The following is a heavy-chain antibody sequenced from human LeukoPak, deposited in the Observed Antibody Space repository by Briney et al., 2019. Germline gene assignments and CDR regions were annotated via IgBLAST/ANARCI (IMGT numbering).Heavy chain of an antibody. J-gene: IGHJ6*03. D-gene: IGHD3-16*01. CDR1: GFTFSSYW. V-gene: IGHV3-74*01. Sequence: GGSLRLSCAASGFTFSSYWMHWVRQAPGKGLVWVSRIDGDGTTTNYADSVKGRFTISRDNAKNTLYLQINSLSAEDTAVYYCYVHHYYYYMDVWGKGATVTVSS. CDR3: YVHHYYYYMDV. CDR2: IDGDGTTT.